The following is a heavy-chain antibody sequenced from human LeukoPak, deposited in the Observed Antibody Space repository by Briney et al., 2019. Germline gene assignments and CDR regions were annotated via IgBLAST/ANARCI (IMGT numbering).Heavy chain of an antibody. V-gene: IGHV3-49*04. D-gene: IGHD2-2*01. CDR3: TRLGLQYLLY. CDR2: IRSQLLGGAI. J-gene: IGHJ1*01. Sequence: GGSLRLSCTGSGFNFGDYCFTWVREAPGTGLEWLGVIRSQLLGGAIVYGACVRGRLTMSRVESKSVAYLHMDSLKIEDTVVYYCTRLGLQYLLYWGEGILGSVSS. CDR1: GFNFGDYC.